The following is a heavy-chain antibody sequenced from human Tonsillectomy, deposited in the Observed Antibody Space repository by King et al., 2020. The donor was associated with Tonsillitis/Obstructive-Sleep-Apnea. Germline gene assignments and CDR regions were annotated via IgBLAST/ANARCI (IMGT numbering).Heavy chain of an antibody. V-gene: IGHV4-39*02. CDR3: ARDLRYCSSTSCTT. CDR2: IYYSGST. J-gene: IGHJ5*02. Sequence: QLKESGPGLVKPSETLSLTCTVSGGSISSSSYYWGWIRQPPGRGLEWIGSIYYSGSTYYNPSLKSRVTISVDTSKNQFSLKLSSVTAADTAVYYCARDLRYCSSTSCTTWGQGTLVTVSS. CDR1: GGSISSSSYY. D-gene: IGHD2-2*01.